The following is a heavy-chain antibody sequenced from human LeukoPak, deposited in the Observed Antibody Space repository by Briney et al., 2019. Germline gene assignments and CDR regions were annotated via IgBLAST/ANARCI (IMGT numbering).Heavy chain of an antibody. V-gene: IGHV3-7*03. CDR1: GFTFSSYW. Sequence: GGSLRLSCAASGFTFSSYWMSWVRQAQGKGLEWVATIKEDGSEKYYVESVKGRFTISRDNAKNTLYLQMNSLRAEDTAVYYCAKDLNHYYDSSGSRYWGQGTLVTVSS. CDR2: IKEDGSEK. CDR3: AKDLNHYYDSSGSRY. D-gene: IGHD3-22*01. J-gene: IGHJ4*02.